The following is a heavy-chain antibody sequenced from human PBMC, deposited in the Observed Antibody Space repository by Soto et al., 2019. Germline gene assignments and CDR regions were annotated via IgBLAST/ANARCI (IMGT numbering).Heavy chain of an antibody. CDR2: IYYSGST. CDR3: ARDSGLAAAGWFDP. V-gene: IGHV4-31*03. D-gene: IGHD6-13*01. J-gene: IGHJ5*02. Sequence: PSETLSLTCTVSGGSISSGGYYWSWIRQHPGKCLEWIGYIYYSGSTYYNPSLKSRVTISVDTSKNQFSLKLSSVTAADTAVYYCARDSGLAAAGWFDPWGQGTLVTVSS. CDR1: GGSISSGGYY.